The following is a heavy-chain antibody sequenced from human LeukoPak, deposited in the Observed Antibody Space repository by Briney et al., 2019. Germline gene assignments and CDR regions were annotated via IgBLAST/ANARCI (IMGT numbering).Heavy chain of an antibody. CDR1: GGSFSGYY. CDR3: ARIGDGYNAGEGFDY. Sequence: SETLSLTCAVYGGSFSGYYWSWIRQPPGKGLEWIGYIFHSGSDNYNPSLRNRITISIDTSKNQFSLRLRSVTAADTAVYYCARIGDGYNAGEGFDYWGQGTLVTVSS. V-gene: IGHV4-59*01. J-gene: IGHJ4*02. CDR2: IFHSGSD. D-gene: IGHD5-24*01.